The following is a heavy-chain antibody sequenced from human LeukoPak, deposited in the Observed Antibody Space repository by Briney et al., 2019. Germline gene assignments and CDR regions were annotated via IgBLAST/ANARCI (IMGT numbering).Heavy chain of an antibody. CDR3: ARTLTTDIDY. V-gene: IGHV5-10-1*01. CDR2: IDPSDSYT. J-gene: IGHJ4*02. D-gene: IGHD4-11*01. Sequence: GESLKISCKGSGYSFTSYWISWVRQMPGKSLEWMGRIDPSDSYTNYSPSFQGHVTISADKSISIAYLQWSSLRASDTAMYYCARTLTTDIDYWGQGTLVTVSS. CDR1: GYSFTSYW.